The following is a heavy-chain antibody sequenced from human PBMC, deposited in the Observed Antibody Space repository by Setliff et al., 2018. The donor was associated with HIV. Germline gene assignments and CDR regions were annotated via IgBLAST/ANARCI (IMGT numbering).Heavy chain of an antibody. CDR3: TTEVTFGEFQN. CDR1: GFTFSNAW. V-gene: IGHV3-15*01. CDR2: IKSKTDGGTT. J-gene: IGHJ4*02. Sequence: PGGSLRLSCAASGFTFSNAWTSWVRQAPGKGLEWVGRIKSKTDGGTTDYAAPVKGRFTISRDDSKNTLYLQMNSLKTEDTAVYYCTTEVTFGEFQNWGQGTLVTVSS. D-gene: IGHD3-10*01.